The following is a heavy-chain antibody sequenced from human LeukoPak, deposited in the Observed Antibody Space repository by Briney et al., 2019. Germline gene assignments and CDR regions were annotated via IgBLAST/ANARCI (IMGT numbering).Heavy chain of an antibody. CDR2: INPNSGGT. J-gene: IGHJ6*03. CDR3: ARVGHSSSWYLWNYMDV. D-gene: IGHD6-13*01. Sequence: ASVKVSCKASGYTFTGYYMHWVRQAPGQGLEWMGWINPNSGGTNYAQKFQGRVTMTRDTSISTAYIELSRLRSDDTAVYYCARVGHSSSWYLWNYMDVWGKGTTVTVSS. CDR1: GYTFTGYY. V-gene: IGHV1-2*02.